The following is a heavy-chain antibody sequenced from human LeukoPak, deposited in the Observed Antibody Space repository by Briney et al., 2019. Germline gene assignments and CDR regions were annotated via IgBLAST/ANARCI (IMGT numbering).Heavy chain of an antibody. CDR3: ARTYSSGWYYFDF. J-gene: IGHJ4*02. Sequence: GGSLRLSCAASGFTFSSYSMNWVRQAPGKGLEWVSSISSSSSYIYYADSVKGRFTISRDNAKKSLYLQMNSLRAEDTAVYYCARTYSSGWYYFDFWGQGTRVTVSS. D-gene: IGHD6-19*01. V-gene: IGHV3-21*01. CDR1: GFTFSSYS. CDR2: ISSSSSYI.